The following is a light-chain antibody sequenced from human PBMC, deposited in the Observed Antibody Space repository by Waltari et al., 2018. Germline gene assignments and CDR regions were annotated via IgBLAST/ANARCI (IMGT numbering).Light chain of an antibody. J-gene: IGLJ1*01. CDR2: RDS. V-gene: IGLV1-47*01. Sequence: QSVLPQSPSASGTPGQSVAISCSGGTTNIGNNYVYWYQQLPGTAPKLLIYRDSQRPSGVPDRFSGSKSGTSASLAISGLRSEDEADYYCVTWDDSLGGYYVFGTGTKVTVL. CDR3: VTWDDSLGGYYV. CDR1: TTNIGNNY.